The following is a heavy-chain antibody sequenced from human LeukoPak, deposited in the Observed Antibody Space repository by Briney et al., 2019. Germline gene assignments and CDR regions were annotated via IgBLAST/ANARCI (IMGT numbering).Heavy chain of an antibody. D-gene: IGHD6-13*01. CDR1: GGSISSYY. J-gene: IGHJ4*02. V-gene: IGHV4-59*01. Sequence: SETLSLTCTVSGGSISSYYWSWIRQPPGKGLERIGYIYYSGSTNYNPSPKSRVTISVDTSKNQFSLNLSSVTAADTAVYYCAREGYLPYYFDYWGQGTLVTVSS. CDR2: IYYSGST. CDR3: AREGYLPYYFDY.